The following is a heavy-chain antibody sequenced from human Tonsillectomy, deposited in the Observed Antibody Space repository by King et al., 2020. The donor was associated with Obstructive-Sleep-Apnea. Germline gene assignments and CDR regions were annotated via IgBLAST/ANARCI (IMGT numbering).Heavy chain of an antibody. J-gene: IGHJ6*02. CDR3: ARHGPGGDYYYGIDV. V-gene: IGHV4-59*08. D-gene: IGHD1-26*01. Sequence: VQLQESGPGLVKPSETLSLTCTVSGGSISSYYWSWIRQPPGKGLEWIGYIYYSGSTNYNPSLKSRVTISVDTSKNQFSLKLSSVTAADTAVYYCARHGPGGDYYYGIDVWGQGTTVTVSS. CDR2: IYYSGST. CDR1: GGSISSYY.